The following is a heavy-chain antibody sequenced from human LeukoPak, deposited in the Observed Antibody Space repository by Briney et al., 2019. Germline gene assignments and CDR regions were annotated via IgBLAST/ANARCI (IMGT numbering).Heavy chain of an antibody. CDR3: ARHHSSGWYIYYYFDY. V-gene: IGHV4-39*01. CDR1: GGSISSSSYY. CDR2: IYYSGST. J-gene: IGHJ4*02. D-gene: IGHD6-19*01. Sequence: PSDTLSLTCTVSGGSISSSSYYWGWLRQPPEKGLEWIGSIYYSGSTYYNPSLKSRVTISVDTSKNQFSLKLSSVTAADTAVYYCARHHSSGWYIYYYFDYWGQGTLVTVSS.